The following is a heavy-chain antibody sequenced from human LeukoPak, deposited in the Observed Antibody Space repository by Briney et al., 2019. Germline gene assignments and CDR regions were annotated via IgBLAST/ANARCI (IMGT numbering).Heavy chain of an antibody. Sequence: ASVKVSCKASGYTFTDYFMHWVRQAPGQGLEWMGWINPNSGGTNYAQNFQGRVTMTRDTSISTAYMELSRLRSDDTAVYYCARDPKGTVDYWGQGTLVTVSS. J-gene: IGHJ4*02. CDR2: INPNSGGT. CDR1: GYTFTDYF. D-gene: IGHD3-10*01. V-gene: IGHV1-2*02. CDR3: ARDPKGTVDY.